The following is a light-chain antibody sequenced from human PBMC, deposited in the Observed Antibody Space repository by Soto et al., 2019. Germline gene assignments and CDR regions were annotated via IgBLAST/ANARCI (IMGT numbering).Light chain of an antibody. CDR1: QSVGSN. J-gene: IGKJ1*01. V-gene: IGKV3-15*01. CDR3: QQYTDWPRT. Sequence: EIVMTQSPATLSVSPGEGATLSCRASQSVGSNLAWYQQIPGQVPRLVMYGASTRATGIPARFSGRGSGTEFTLTISSLQSADGAVYYCQQYTDWPRTFGQGTKVEIK. CDR2: GAS.